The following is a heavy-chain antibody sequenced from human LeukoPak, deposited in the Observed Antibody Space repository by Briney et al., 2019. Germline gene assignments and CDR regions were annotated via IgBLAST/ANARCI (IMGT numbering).Heavy chain of an antibody. CDR2: ISYDGSNK. V-gene: IGHV3-30-3*01. CDR1: GFTLSSYA. CDR3: ARDLYCSSTSCYPLYYFDY. J-gene: IGHJ4*02. D-gene: IGHD2-2*01. Sequence: GGSLRLSCAASGFTLSSYAMHWVRQAPGKGLEWVAVISYDGSNKYYADSVKGRFTISRDNSKNTLYLQMNSLRAEDTAVYYCARDLYCSSTSCYPLYYFDYWGQGTLVTVSS.